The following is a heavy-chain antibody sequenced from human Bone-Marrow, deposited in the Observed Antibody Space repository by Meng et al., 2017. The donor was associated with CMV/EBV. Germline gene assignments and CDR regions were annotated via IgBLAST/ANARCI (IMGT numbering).Heavy chain of an antibody. CDR1: GFTFSRYW. Sequence: GESLKISCAASGFTFSRYWMSWVRQAPGKGLEWMANIKQDGSEKYYVDSVKGRFTISRDNAKNSLYLQMSSLRAEDTAVYYCVRGSGHTVDYWGQGALVTVSS. CDR2: IKQDGSEK. CDR3: VRGSGHTVDY. J-gene: IGHJ4*02. V-gene: IGHV3-7*04.